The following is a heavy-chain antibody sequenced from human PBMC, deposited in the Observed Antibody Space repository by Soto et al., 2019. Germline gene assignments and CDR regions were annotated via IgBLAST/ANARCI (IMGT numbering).Heavy chain of an antibody. CDR2: ISYDGSNK. V-gene: IGHV3-30-3*01. CDR1: GFTFSSYA. D-gene: IGHD3-16*01. J-gene: IGHJ4*02. CDR3: ARLLGGYFDY. Sequence: QVQLVESGGGVVQPGRSLRLSCAASGFTFSSYAMHWVRQAPGKGLEWVAVISYDGSNKYYADSVKGRFTISRGNSKNTLYLQMNSLRAEDTAVYYCARLLGGYFDYWGQGTLVTVSS.